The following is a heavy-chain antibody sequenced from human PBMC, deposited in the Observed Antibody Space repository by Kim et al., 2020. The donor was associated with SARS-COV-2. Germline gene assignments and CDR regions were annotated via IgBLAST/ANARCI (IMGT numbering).Heavy chain of an antibody. CDR1: GYTFTGYY. CDR3: ARSGGAVDTAMVLFY. Sequence: ASVKVSCKASGYTFTGYYMHWVRQAPGQGLEWMGWINPNSGGTNYAQKFQGRVTMTRDTSISTAYMELSRLRSDDTAVYYCARSGGAVDTAMVLFYLGQGTLVTVSS. J-gene: IGHJ4*02. V-gene: IGHV1-2*02. D-gene: IGHD5-18*01. CDR2: INPNSGGT.